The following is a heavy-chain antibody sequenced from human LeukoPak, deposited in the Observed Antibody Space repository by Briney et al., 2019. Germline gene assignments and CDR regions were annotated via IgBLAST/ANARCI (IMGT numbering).Heavy chain of an antibody. Sequence: GGSLRLSCVVSGFTFSDYEMAWVRQAPGMGLEWISYISNSGDTIRYADAVKGRFAISRDNAKNSVSLQMNSLRADDTGLYFCAGGPQYSGSYGDWGQGTLDTVSS. D-gene: IGHD1-26*01. CDR3: AGGPQYSGSYGD. J-gene: IGHJ4*02. CDR2: ISNSGDTI. CDR1: GFTFSDYE. V-gene: IGHV3-48*03.